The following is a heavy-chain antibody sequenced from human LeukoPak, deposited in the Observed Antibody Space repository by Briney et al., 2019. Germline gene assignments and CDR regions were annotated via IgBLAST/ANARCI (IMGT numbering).Heavy chain of an antibody. J-gene: IGHJ4*02. Sequence: KSSETLSLTCTVSGYSISSGYYWGWIRQPPGKGLEWIGSTYHSGSTYYNPSLKSRVTISVDTSKNQFSLKLSSVTAADTAVYYCARDVPGRDYYDSSGPGWGQGTLVTVSS. CDR3: ARDVPGRDYYDSSGPG. CDR2: TYHSGST. V-gene: IGHV4-38-2*02. CDR1: GYSISSGYY. D-gene: IGHD3-22*01.